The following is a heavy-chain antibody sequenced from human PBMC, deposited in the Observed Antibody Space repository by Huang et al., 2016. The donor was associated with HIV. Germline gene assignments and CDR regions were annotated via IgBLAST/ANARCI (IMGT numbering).Heavy chain of an antibody. J-gene: IGHJ4*02. CDR3: ARQVDGFRSHFDF. Sequence: EVLLVQSGAELKEPGESLKISCKASGYGFSSYWIGWGRQKPGKGLEWMGIIYPLDSETKYSPSFDGQVTISADKSTRTAYLQWESLKAPDTAIYFCARQVDGFRSHFDFWGQGTLVSVSS. D-gene: IGHD5-18*01. V-gene: IGHV5-51*01. CDR1: GYGFSSYW. CDR2: IYPLDSET.